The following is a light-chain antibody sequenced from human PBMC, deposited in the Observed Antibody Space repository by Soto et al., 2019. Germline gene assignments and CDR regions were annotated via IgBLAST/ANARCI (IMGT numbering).Light chain of an antibody. Sequence: DIQLTQSPSSLSASVGDRITITCRSSQSISRYLNWYQQRPGTAPKVLIFGANSLQSGGPSRFSGSGSGTEFTRTISMLQPEEFATYYCQQKDGTPRTFGQGTKVDVK. CDR3: QQKDGTPRT. CDR2: GAN. CDR1: QSISRY. V-gene: IGKV1-39*01. J-gene: IGKJ1*01.